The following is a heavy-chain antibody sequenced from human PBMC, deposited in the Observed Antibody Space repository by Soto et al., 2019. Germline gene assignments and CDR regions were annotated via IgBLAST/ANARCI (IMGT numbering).Heavy chain of an antibody. D-gene: IGHD6-13*01. Sequence: GGSLRLSCAASGFTFSSYSMNWVRQAPRKGLEWVSSISSSSSYIYYADSVKGRFTISRDNAKNSLYLQMNSLRAEDTAVYYCARDPVIAAARTTVEAFDIWGQGTMVTVSS. CDR3: ARDPVIAAARTTVEAFDI. V-gene: IGHV3-21*01. J-gene: IGHJ3*02. CDR1: GFTFSSYS. CDR2: ISSSSSYI.